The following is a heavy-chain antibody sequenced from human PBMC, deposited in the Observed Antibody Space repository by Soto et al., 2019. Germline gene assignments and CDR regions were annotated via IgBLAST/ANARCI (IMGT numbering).Heavy chain of an antibody. CDR2: INPNSGGT. J-gene: IGHJ6*02. Sequence: VKVSFKASGYTFTGYYMHWVRQAPGQGLEWMGWINPNSGGTNYAQKFQGWVTMTRDTSISTAYMELSRLRSDDTAVYYCARAKGGGDDYYYGMDVWGQGTTVTVSS. CDR1: GYTFTGYY. CDR3: ARAKGGGDDYYYGMDV. V-gene: IGHV1-2*04. D-gene: IGHD2-21*02.